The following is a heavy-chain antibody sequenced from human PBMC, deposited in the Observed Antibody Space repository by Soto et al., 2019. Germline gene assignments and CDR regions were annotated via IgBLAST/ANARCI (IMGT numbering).Heavy chain of an antibody. CDR2: IYYSGST. J-gene: IGHJ5*02. CDR1: GGSISSSSYY. V-gene: IGHV4-39*01. Sequence: QLQLQESGPGLVKPSETLSLTCTVSGGSISSSSYYWGWIRQPPGKGLEWIGSIYYSGSTYYNPSLKRRVTMSFDTPKNQSSLKLCSVTAADTAVYYCARLDPQVLPSWFDPWGQGTLVTVSS. CDR3: ARLDPQVLPSWFDP.